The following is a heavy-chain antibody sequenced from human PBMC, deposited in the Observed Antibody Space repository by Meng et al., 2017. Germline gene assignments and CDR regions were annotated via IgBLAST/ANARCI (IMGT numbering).Heavy chain of an antibody. J-gene: IGHJ4*02. D-gene: IGHD6-6*01. CDR3: ARRGIAARPFYY. V-gene: IGHV4-34*01. CDR2: INHSGST. CDR1: GGSFSGYY. Sequence: QVQLQQGGGGMLKPSETLSLTCAVYGGSFSGYYWSWIRQPPGKGLEWIGEINHSGSTNYNPSLKSRVTISVDTSKNQFSLKLSSVTAADTAVYYCARRGIAARPFYYWGQGTLVTVSS.